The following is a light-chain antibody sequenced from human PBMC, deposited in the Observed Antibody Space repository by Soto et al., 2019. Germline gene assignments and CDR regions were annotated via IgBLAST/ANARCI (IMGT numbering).Light chain of an antibody. CDR3: YSYTSSSTVV. CDR2: EVS. V-gene: IGLV2-14*01. CDR1: SSDVGGYKY. Sequence: QSALTQPASVSGSPGQSITISCTGTSSDVGGYKYVSWYHQYPGKAPKLMIHEVSNRPSGVSDRFSGSKSGNTASLTISGLQAEDEGDYYCYSYTSSSTVVFGGGTKLTVL. J-gene: IGLJ2*01.